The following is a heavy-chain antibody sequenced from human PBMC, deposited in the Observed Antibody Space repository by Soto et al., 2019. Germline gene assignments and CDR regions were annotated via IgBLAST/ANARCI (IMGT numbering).Heavy chain of an antibody. CDR3: ARDGPPGY. V-gene: IGHV4-59*01. CDR2: IYYTGST. CDR1: GDFTSTSY. Sequence: SETLSLTCTVSGDFTSTSYWSWIRQPPGKGLEWIGYIYYTGSTKYNPSLKSRVTISRDTSKNQFSLKLISVTAADTAVYYCARDGPPGYWGQGILVTVSS. J-gene: IGHJ4*02.